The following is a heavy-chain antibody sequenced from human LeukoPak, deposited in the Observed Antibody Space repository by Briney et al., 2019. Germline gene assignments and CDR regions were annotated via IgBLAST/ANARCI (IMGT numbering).Heavy chain of an antibody. D-gene: IGHD2-2*01. J-gene: IGHJ3*02. CDR2: INPSGGST. CDR3: ARHLFTRHEAFDI. V-gene: IGHV1-46*01. CDR1: GYTFTGYY. Sequence: GASVTVSCKASGYTFTGYYMHWVRQAPGQGLEWMGIINPSGGSTSYAQKFQGRVTMTRDTSTSTVYMELSSLRSEDTAVYYCARHLFTRHEAFDIWGQGTMVTVSS.